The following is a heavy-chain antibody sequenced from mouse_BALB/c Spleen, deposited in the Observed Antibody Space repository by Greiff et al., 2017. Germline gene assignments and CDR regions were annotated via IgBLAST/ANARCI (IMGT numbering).Heavy chain of an antibody. V-gene: IGHV5-6-4*01. CDR2: ISSGGSYT. Sequence: EVQGVESGGGLVKPGGSLKLSCAASGFTFSSYTMSWVRQTPEKRLEWVATISSGGSYTYYPDSVKGRFTISRDNAKNTLYLQMSSLKSEDTAMYYCTREGYGHWYFDVWGAGTTVTVSS. CDR1: GFTFSSYT. J-gene: IGHJ1*01. CDR3: TREGYGHWYFDV. D-gene: IGHD2-10*02.